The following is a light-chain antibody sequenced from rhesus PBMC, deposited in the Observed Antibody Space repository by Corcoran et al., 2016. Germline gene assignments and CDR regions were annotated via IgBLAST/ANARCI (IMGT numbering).Light chain of an antibody. J-gene: IGKJ2*01. CDR3: MQGTHWPPYS. CDR1: QSLVHTDGKTY. V-gene: IGKV2S9*01. Sequence: DVVMTQSPLSLPVTLGQPASISCRSSQSLVHTDGKTYLNWLHQKPGQPPRRLIYQVSTRDSGVTDRFRGSGAGTDFTLKISRVEAEDVGVYYCMQGTHWPPYSFGQGTKVEIK. CDR2: QVS.